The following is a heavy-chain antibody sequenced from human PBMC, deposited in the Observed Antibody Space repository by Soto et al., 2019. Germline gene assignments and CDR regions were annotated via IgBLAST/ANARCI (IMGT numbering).Heavy chain of an antibody. Sequence: EVQLVESGGGLIQPGGSLRLSCAASGFTVSSNYMSWVRQAAGKGLEWVSVIYSGGSTYYADSVKGRFTISRDNSKNTLYLQMSSLRVEDTAVYYCARDKVYNWNSGGGMDVWGQGTMVTVSS. D-gene: IGHD1-7*01. V-gene: IGHV3-53*01. CDR2: IYSGGST. J-gene: IGHJ6*02. CDR1: GFTVSSNY. CDR3: ARDKVYNWNSGGGMDV.